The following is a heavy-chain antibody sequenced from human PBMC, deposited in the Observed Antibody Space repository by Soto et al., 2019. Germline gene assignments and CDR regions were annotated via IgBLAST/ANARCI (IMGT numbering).Heavy chain of an antibody. CDR1: GGSISSSSYY. CDR3: VDGGSSSYYFDY. D-gene: IGHD6-6*01. V-gene: IGHV4-39*01. J-gene: IGHJ4*02. CDR2: IYYSGST. Sequence: SETLSLTCTVSGGSISSSSYYWGWIRQPPGKGLEWIGSIYYSGSTYYNPSLKSRVTISVDTSKNQFSLKLSSVTAADTAVYYCVDGGSSSYYFDYWGQGTLVTVSS.